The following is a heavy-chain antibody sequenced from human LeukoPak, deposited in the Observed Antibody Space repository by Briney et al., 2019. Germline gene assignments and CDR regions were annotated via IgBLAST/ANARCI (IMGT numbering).Heavy chain of an antibody. J-gene: IGHJ6*03. D-gene: IGHD2-2*01. CDR3: ARGTGSSFYYYYYMDV. CDR2: IYPRGST. CDR1: GDSISRGSYS. V-gene: IGHV4-30-2*01. Sequence: PSQTLSLTCVVSGDSISRGSYSWTWIRQAPGKGLEWIGYIYPRGSTYYNPSLKSRVTMSIDKSQNRFSLNLTSVTAADTAVYYCARGTGSSFYYYYYMDVWGKGTTVTVSS.